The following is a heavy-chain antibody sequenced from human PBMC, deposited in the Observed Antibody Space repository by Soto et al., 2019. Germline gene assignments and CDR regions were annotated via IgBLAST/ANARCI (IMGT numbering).Heavy chain of an antibody. CDR2: INVGDAGT. J-gene: IGHJ4*02. CDR1: GFIFTSYA. V-gene: IGHV3-23*01. Sequence: EVQLLESGGGLDQPGGSLRLSCAASGFIFTSYAMSWVRQAPGKGLEWVSSINVGDAGTNYADSVKGRFTISRDNSKNTLYLQMNFLRADDTAIYYCAKNYQFDCWGQGTLVTVSS. D-gene: IGHD2-2*01. CDR3: AKNYQFDC.